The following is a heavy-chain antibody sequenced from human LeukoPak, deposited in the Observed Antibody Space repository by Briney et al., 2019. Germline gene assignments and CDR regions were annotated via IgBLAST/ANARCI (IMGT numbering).Heavy chain of an antibody. CDR3: TRSIAVFVGYYYYYMDV. J-gene: IGHJ6*03. CDR2: IRSKANSYAT. CDR1: GFTFSGSA. D-gene: IGHD6-19*01. V-gene: IGHV3-73*01. Sequence: GGSLRLSCAASGFTFSGSAMHWVRQASGKGLEWVGRIRSKANSYATAYAASVKGRFTISRDDSKNTAYLQMNSLKTEDTAVYYCTRSIAVFVGYYYYYMDVWGKGTTVTVSS.